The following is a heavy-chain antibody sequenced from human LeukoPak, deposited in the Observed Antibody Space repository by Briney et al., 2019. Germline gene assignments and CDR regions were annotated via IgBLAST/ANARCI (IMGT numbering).Heavy chain of an antibody. Sequence: ASVKVSCKASGYTFTRYSISWVRQAPGQGLEWMGWISGYNGNTNYAQKFQGRVTMTTDTSTSTAYMELRSLRSDDTAVYYCARDLAVATLPTFDYWGQGILVTVSS. CDR2: ISGYNGNT. CDR1: GYTFTRYS. D-gene: IGHD6-19*01. CDR3: ARDLAVATLPTFDY. J-gene: IGHJ4*02. V-gene: IGHV1-18*01.